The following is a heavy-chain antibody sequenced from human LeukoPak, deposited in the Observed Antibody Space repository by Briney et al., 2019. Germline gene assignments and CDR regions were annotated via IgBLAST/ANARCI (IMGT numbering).Heavy chain of an antibody. Sequence: GGSLRLSCAASGFTFSSYGMSWVRQAPGKGLEWVAFIRYDGSNKYYADSVKGRFTISRDNSKNTLYLQMNSLRAEDTAVYYCAKDEGRVVPAANYFDYWGQGTLVTVSS. CDR1: GFTFSSYG. V-gene: IGHV3-30*02. D-gene: IGHD2-2*01. J-gene: IGHJ4*02. CDR2: IRYDGSNK. CDR3: AKDEGRVVPAANYFDY.